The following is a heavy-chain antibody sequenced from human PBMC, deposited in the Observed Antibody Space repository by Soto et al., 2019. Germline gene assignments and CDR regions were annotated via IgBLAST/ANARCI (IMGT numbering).Heavy chain of an antibody. D-gene: IGHD6-6*01. J-gene: IGHJ4*02. Sequence: GGSLRLSCAASGFTFSSYGMHWVRQDPGKGLEWVAIIWYDGSNKEYADSVKGRFTISRDNSKNTLYLQMNSLRVEDTAVYYCARGRASSSSQYFDYWGQGTLVTVSS. V-gene: IGHV3-33*01. CDR1: GFTFSSYG. CDR3: ARGRASSSSQYFDY. CDR2: IWYDGSNK.